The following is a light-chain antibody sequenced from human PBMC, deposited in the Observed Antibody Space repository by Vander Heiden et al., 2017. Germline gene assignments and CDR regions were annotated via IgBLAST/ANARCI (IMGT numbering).Light chain of an antibody. CDR3: QQYYSTPS. CDR2: WAS. J-gene: IGKJ3*01. Sequence: DIVMTQSPDSLAVSLGERATINCKSSQSVLYSSNNKNYLAWYPQKPGQPPKLLIYWASTRESGVPDRFSGSGSGTDFTLTISSLQAEDVAVYYCQQYYSTPSFGPGTKVDIK. V-gene: IGKV4-1*01. CDR1: QSVLYSSNNKNY.